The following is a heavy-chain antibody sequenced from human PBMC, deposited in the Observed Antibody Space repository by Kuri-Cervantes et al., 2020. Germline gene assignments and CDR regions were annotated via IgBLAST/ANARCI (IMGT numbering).Heavy chain of an antibody. J-gene: IGHJ4*02. V-gene: IGHV3-7*01. Sequence: GGSLRLSCAASGFTFSSYAMHWVRQAPGKGLGWVANIKQDGSEKYYVDSVKGRFTISRDKAKNSLYLQMNSLRAEDTAVYYCARETDFDSGDSGYDNYFDYWGRGTLVTVSS. CDR3: ARETDFDSGDSGYDNYFDY. D-gene: IGHD5-12*01. CDR1: GFTFSSYA. CDR2: IKQDGSEK.